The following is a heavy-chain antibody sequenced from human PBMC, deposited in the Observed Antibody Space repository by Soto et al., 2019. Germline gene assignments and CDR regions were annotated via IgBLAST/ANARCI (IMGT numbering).Heavy chain of an antibody. CDR3: AKERGYHYGYDAMDV. V-gene: IGHV3-23*01. CDR1: GFTFSSYA. J-gene: IGHJ6*02. D-gene: IGHD5-18*01. CDR2: ISGSGGST. Sequence: EVQLLESGGGLVQPGGSLRLSCAASGFTFSSYAMSWVRQAPGKGLEWVSGISGSGGSTYYADSVKGRFTISRDNSKNTLYLQTDSLRAEDTAVYYCAKERGYHYGYDAMDVCGQWTTVTVSS.